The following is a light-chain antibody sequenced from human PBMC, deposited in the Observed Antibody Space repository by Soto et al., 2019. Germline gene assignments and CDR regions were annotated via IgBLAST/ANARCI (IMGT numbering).Light chain of an antibody. Sequence: QSALTQPASVSGSPGQSITISCTGTSGDIGGYNYVSWYQQHPGKAPRLLIYEVSNRPSGVSNRFSGSKSGNTASLTISGLEAEDEADYYCSSYTSGNTLYVFGTGTKLTVL. CDR2: EVS. J-gene: IGLJ1*01. CDR1: SGDIGGYNY. CDR3: SSYTSGNTLYV. V-gene: IGLV2-14*01.